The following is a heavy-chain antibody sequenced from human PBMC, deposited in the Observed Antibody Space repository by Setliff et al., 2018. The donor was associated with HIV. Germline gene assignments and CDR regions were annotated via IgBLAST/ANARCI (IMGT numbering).Heavy chain of an antibody. V-gene: IGHV4-39*01. Sequence: SETLSLTCTVSGGSASNSRYYWAWIRQPPGKGLEYIGSIHYNEKTYYNPSLKSRVTISIDTSMNQFSLNLTSVTAADTAVYYCASRVYYYDSNNFLREEGFDPWGQGTLVTVSS. CDR3: ASRVYYYDSNNFLREEGFDP. D-gene: IGHD3-22*01. CDR2: IHYNEKT. CDR1: GGSASNSRYY. J-gene: IGHJ5*02.